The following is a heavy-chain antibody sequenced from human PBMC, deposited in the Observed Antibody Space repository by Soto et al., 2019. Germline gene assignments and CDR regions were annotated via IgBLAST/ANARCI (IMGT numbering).Heavy chain of an antibody. D-gene: IGHD1-26*01. CDR3: AKDGRRVGPTLNWLDS. Sequence: EAHLMESGGGLVQPGESLRLSCVVSGLSLSGYALSWVRQAPGKGLEWVSAVSGSGGTTYYADSVKGRFTISRYNSKNTLDLQMSGLRVEDTAKYFCAKDGRRVGPTLNWLDSWGQGTQVTVTS. CDR1: GLSLSGYA. J-gene: IGHJ5*01. CDR2: VSGSGGTT. V-gene: IGHV3-23*01.